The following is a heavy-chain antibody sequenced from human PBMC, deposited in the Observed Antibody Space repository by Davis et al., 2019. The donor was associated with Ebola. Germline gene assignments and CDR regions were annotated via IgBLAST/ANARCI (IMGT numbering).Heavy chain of an antibody. CDR2: MNPNSGNT. CDR3: ARWVGARSGFDY. Sequence: ASVKVSCKASGYTFTSYDINWVRQATGQGLEWMGWMNPNSGNTGYAQKFQGRITMTRNISISTAYMELNSLTSEDTAVYYCARWVGARSGFDYWGQGTLVTVSS. CDR1: GYTFTSYD. J-gene: IGHJ4*02. D-gene: IGHD1-26*01. V-gene: IGHV1-8*01.